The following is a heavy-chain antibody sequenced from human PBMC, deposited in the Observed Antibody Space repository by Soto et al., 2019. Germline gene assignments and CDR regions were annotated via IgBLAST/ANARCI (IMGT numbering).Heavy chain of an antibody. J-gene: IGHJ4*02. Sequence: PSETLSITCTVSGSSISSGSYYWSWIRQHPGKGLEWIGYIYHSGSTYYNPSLKSRATISLDTSKNQFSLKLSSVTAADTAVYYCARDYMAVVDWGQGTLVTVSS. D-gene: IGHD2-15*01. V-gene: IGHV4-31*03. CDR3: ARDYMAVVD. CDR2: IYHSGST. CDR1: GSSISSGSYY.